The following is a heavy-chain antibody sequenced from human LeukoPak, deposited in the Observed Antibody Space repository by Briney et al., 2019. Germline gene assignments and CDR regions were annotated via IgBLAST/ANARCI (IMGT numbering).Heavy chain of an antibody. Sequence: SGPTLVKPTQTLTLTCTFSGFSLRTTGVAVGWIRQPPGKALQWLAVTYWNNDKSYSPSLKSRLTITKDTSKNQVVLTMTNMVPVDTATYYCAHRTSHSYAATYFDYWGQGTLVTVSS. J-gene: IGHJ4*02. CDR1: GFSLRTTGVA. CDR3: AHRTSHSYAATYFDY. CDR2: TYWNNDK. D-gene: IGHD5-18*01. V-gene: IGHV2-5*01.